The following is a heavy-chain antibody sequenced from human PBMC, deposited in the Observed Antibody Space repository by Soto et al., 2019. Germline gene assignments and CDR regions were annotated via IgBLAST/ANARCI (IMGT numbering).Heavy chain of an antibody. CDR3: ARAGYGNLFAL. J-gene: IGHJ5*02. Sequence: SEPLSLTYTVADGTIISYGWSLIRQPAGKGLEWIGRIYTSGSTNYNPSLKSRVTMSVDTSKNQFSLKLSSVTAADTAVYYCARAGYGNLFALWGQGTLVTVFS. D-gene: IGHD1-1*01. CDR2: IYTSGST. V-gene: IGHV4-4*07. CDR1: DGTIISYG.